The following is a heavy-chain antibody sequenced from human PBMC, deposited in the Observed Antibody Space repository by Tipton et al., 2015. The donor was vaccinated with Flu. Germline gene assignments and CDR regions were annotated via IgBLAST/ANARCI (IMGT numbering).Heavy chain of an antibody. D-gene: IGHD7-27*01. J-gene: IGHJ4*02. CDR3: ATLTGDDY. CDR2: IYSDDST. CDR1: GFTVSSNY. V-gene: IGHV3-53*01. Sequence: SLRLSCAASGFTVSSNYMSWVRQAPGKGLEWVSVIYSDDSTSYADSVKGRFTISRDNSKNTLYLQLNSLRAEDTAVYYCATLTGDDYWGQGTLVTVSS.